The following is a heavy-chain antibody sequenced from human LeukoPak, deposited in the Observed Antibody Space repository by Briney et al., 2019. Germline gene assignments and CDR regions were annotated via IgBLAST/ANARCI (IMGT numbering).Heavy chain of an antibody. CDR2: IYSGGST. J-gene: IGHJ4*02. Sequence: PGGSLRLSCAASGFTVSNNYMSWVRQTPGKGLEWVSVIYSGGSTYYADSVKGRFTISRDNSKNTLYLQMNSLRAEDTAVYYCAKDYDYGSGSYYHYFDYWGQGTLVTVSS. CDR1: GFTVSNNY. V-gene: IGHV3-66*02. CDR3: AKDYDYGSGSYYHYFDY. D-gene: IGHD3-10*01.